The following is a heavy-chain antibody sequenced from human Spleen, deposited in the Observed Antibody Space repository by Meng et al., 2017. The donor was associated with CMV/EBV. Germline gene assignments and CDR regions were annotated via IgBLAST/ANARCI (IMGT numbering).Heavy chain of an antibody. V-gene: IGHV3-48*04. Sequence: GESLKISCAASGFTFSSYSMNWVRQAPGKGLEWVSYISSFSNTKYYADSVKGRFTISRDNAKKSLYLQMNSLRAEDTAVYYCVRENRGFGELREDVWGQGTTVTVSS. CDR1: GFTFSSYS. CDR2: ISSFSNTK. CDR3: VRENRGFGELREDV. D-gene: IGHD3-10*01. J-gene: IGHJ6*02.